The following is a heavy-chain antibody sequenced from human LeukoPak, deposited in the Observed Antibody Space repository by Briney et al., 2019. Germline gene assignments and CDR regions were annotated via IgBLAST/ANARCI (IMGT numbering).Heavy chain of an antibody. CDR2: IYYSGST. Sequence: SETLSLTCTVSGGSISSYYWSWIRQPPGKGLEWIGYIYYSGSTNYNPSLKSRVTISVDTSKNQFSLKLSSVTAADTAMYYCARYYYGSGSYENWFDPWGQGTLVTVSS. D-gene: IGHD3-10*01. J-gene: IGHJ5*02. CDR1: GGSISSYY. V-gene: IGHV4-59*01. CDR3: ARYYYGSGSYENWFDP.